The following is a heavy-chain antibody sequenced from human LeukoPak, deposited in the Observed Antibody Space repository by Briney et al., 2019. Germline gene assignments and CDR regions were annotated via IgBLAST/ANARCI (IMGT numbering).Heavy chain of an antibody. Sequence: GGSLRLSCAAYGFTFSSYAMSWVRQAPGRRLEWVSAISGSGGSTYYADSVKGRFTISRDNSKNTLYLQMNSLRAEDTAVYYCAHQKGYSYYFDYWGQGTLVTVSS. CDR2: ISGSGGST. CDR3: AHQKGYSYYFDY. CDR1: GFTFSSYA. V-gene: IGHV3-23*01. D-gene: IGHD3-22*01. J-gene: IGHJ4*02.